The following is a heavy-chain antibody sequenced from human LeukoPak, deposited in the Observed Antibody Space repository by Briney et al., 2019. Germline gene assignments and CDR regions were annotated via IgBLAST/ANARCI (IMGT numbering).Heavy chain of an antibody. CDR1: GSSFSSFA. Sequence: GGSLRLSCAASGSSFSSFAMSWVRQAPGKGLEWVSAISGSGGSTYYADSVKGRFTISRDNSKNTLYLTINSLRAEDTAVYYCAKVFEHRCVYYFFDYWGQGTLVTVSS. V-gene: IGHV3-23*01. CDR2: ISGSGGST. D-gene: IGHD3-22*01. J-gene: IGHJ4*02. CDR3: AKVFEHRCVYYFFDY.